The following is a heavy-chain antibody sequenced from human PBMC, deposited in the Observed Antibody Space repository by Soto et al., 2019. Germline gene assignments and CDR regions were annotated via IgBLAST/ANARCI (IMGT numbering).Heavy chain of an antibody. CDR1: GYTFSVYH. CDR3: AKELQRGMDV. CDR2: IHTNSGGT. Sequence: QVQLVQSGAEVKQPGASVKVSCKASGYTFSVYHMHWVRQAPGQGLEWMGWIHTNSGGTNYAQRFEGRVTMTRDTSINTAYMELSRLTSDDTAVYYCAKELQRGMDVWCQGTTVTVSS. J-gene: IGHJ6*02. D-gene: IGHD4-4*01. V-gene: IGHV1-2*02.